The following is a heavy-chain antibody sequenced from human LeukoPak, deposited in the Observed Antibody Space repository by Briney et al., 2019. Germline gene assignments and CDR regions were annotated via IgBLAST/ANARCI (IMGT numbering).Heavy chain of an antibody. CDR2: ISGYNSHT. D-gene: IGHD6-13*01. CDR3: ARDSTRWSSSPYYFDY. Sequence: ASVSVSCKASGYSFTNFGITWVRQAPGQGLEWMGWISGYNSHTNYAQKFQGRVSMTTDTSTSTAYMELRSLRSDDTAVYCCARDSTRWSSSPYYFDYWGQGTLVTVSS. V-gene: IGHV1-18*01. CDR1: GYSFTNFG. J-gene: IGHJ4*02.